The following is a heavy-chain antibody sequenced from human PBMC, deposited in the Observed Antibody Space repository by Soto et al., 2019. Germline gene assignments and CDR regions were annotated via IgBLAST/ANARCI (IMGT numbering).Heavy chain of an antibody. V-gene: IGHV4-31*03. Sequence: SETLSLTCTVSGGPISSGGYYWSWIRQHPGKGLEWIGYIYYSGSTYYNPSLKSRVTISVDTSKNQFSLKLSSVTAADTAVYYCARVCLTMVRGVIHYYYGMDVWGQGTTVTVSS. D-gene: IGHD3-10*01. J-gene: IGHJ6*02. CDR2: IYYSGST. CDR1: GGPISSGGYY. CDR3: ARVCLTMVRGVIHYYYGMDV.